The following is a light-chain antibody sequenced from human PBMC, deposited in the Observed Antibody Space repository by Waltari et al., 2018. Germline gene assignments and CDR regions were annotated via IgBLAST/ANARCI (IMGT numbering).Light chain of an antibody. CDR3: EAWDGSLSRFVV. Sequence: QSVLTPRPSVSGTPGPRETIPWSGSCSNVGRTFVYCYQKLHGSAAKRLIYNDNQRPSGVPDRFSGSKSGPSASLGISGLQSEDEGNYYCEAWDGSLSRFVVFGGGTKLTVL. V-gene: IGLV1-47*02. J-gene: IGLJ2*01. CDR1: CSNVGRTF. CDR2: NDN.